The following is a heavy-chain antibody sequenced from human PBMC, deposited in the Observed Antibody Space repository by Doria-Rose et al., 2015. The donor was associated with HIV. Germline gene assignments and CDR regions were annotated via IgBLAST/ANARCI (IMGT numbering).Heavy chain of an antibody. CDR3: ARIKSSRWYHKYYFDF. J-gene: IGHJ4*02. CDR1: GVSLSSPGMG. V-gene: IGHV2-26*01. CDR2: IFSDDER. D-gene: IGHD6-13*01. Sequence: QVQLVESGPVLVKPTETLTLTCTVSGVSLSSPGMGMSWIRQPPGKALEWLANIFSDDERSYKTSLKSRLNISSGTCKSQVVLTMTDMDPVDTATYYCARIKSSRWYHKYYFDFWGQGTLVIVSA.